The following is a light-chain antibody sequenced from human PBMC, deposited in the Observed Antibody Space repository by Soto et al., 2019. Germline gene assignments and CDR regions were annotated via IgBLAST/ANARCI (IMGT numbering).Light chain of an antibody. CDR2: EVS. CDR1: SSDVGGYNY. Sequence: QSVLTQPASVCGSPGQSITISCTGTSSDVGGYNYVSWYQQHPGKAPKLMIYEVSNRPSGVSSRFSGSKSGNTASLTISGLHAEDYADYYCSSLINSITFVVFGGGTKGTGL. CDR3: SSLINSITFVV. V-gene: IGLV2-14*01. J-gene: IGLJ2*01.